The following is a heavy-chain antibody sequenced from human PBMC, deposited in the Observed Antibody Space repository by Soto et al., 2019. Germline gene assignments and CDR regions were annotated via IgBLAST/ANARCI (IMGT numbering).Heavy chain of an antibody. CDR2: ISGSGGST. V-gene: IGHV3-23*01. J-gene: IGHJ4*02. Sequence: PGGSLRLSCAASGFTFSSYAMSWVRQAPGKGLEWVSAISGSGGSTYYADSVKGRFTISRDNSKNTLYLQMNSLRAEDTAVYYCAKSRRPYCSGGSCYWDYWGQGTLVTVSS. CDR3: AKSRRPYCSGGSCYWDY. D-gene: IGHD2-15*01. CDR1: GFTFSSYA.